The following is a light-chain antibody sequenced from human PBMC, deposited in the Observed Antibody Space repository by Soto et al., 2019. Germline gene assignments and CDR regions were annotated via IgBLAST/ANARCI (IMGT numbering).Light chain of an antibody. CDR3: SSYTSSSTPYV. CDR2: DVT. J-gene: IGLJ1*01. Sequence: QSVLTQPASVSGSPGQSITISCTGTSSDVGGYNYVSWYQQHPVKAPKLMIYDVTNRPSGVSDRFSGSKSGNTASLTISGLQAEEEADYYCSSYTSSSTPYVFGTGTKLTVL. V-gene: IGLV2-14*01. CDR1: SSDVGGYNY.